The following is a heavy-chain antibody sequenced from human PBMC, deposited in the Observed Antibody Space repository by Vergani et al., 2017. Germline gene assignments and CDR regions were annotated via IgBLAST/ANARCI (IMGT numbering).Heavy chain of an antibody. CDR3: AREAAGIAAAGGGFDY. CDR2: IWYDGSNK. D-gene: IGHD6-13*01. Sequence: QVQLVESGGGVVQPGRSLRLSCAASGFTFSSYGMHWVRQAPGKGLEWVAVIWYDGSNKYYADSVKGRFTISRDNSKNTLYLQMHSLRAEDTAVYYCAREAAGIAAAGGGFDYWGQGTLVTVSS. J-gene: IGHJ4*02. V-gene: IGHV3-33*01. CDR1: GFTFSSYG.